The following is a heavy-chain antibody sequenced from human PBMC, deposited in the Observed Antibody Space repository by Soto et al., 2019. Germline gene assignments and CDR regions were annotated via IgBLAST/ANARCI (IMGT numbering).Heavy chain of an antibody. D-gene: IGHD6-13*01. V-gene: IGHV4-4*07. CDR1: GGSISNYY. Sequence: PSETLSLTCTVSGGSISNYYWTWIRQPAGKGPEWIGRIYSSGSTNYNSSLKSRVTMSVDTSKNQFSLKLTSVTAADTAVYYCARQTTYSSSWYDYWGQGTLVTVSS. CDR2: IYSSGST. CDR3: ARQTTYSSSWYDY. J-gene: IGHJ4*02.